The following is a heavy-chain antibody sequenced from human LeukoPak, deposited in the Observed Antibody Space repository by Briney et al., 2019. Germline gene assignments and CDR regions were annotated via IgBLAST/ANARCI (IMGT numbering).Heavy chain of an antibody. Sequence: GSLRLSCAASGFTFSSYGMHWVRQPPGKGLEWIGTTFYSGSTYYNPSLKSRVTVSLVTSKNQFSLKLSSVTAADTAVYYCAFNLGSGSFGFDIWGQGTMVTVSS. CDR3: AFNLGSGSFGFDI. D-gene: IGHD3-10*01. J-gene: IGHJ3*02. CDR1: GFTFSSYG. CDR2: TFYSGST. V-gene: IGHV4-39*07.